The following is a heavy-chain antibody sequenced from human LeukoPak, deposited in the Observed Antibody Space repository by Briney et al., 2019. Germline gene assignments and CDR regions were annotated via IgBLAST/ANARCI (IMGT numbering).Heavy chain of an antibody. CDR1: GFTFSDYY. CDR3: AKDLKQQLVPLRWYYFDY. J-gene: IGHJ4*02. Sequence: PGGSLRLSCAASGFTFSDYYMSWIRQAPGKGLEWVSYISSSSSYTNYADSVKGRFTISRDNSKNTLYLQMNSLRAEDTAVYYCAKDLKQQLVPLRWYYFDYWGQGTLVTVSS. D-gene: IGHD6-13*01. CDR2: ISSSSSYT. V-gene: IGHV3-11*05.